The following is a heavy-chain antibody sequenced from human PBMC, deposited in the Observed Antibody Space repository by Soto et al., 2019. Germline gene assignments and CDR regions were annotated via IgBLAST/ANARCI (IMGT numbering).Heavy chain of an antibody. V-gene: IGHV1-18*01. J-gene: IGHJ4*02. CDR1: GYAFTTYG. CDR3: ARGRYGEY. CDR2: ISAHNGNT. D-gene: IGHD3-10*01. Sequence: QVHLLQSGAEVKKPGASVKVSCQGSGYAFTTYGITWVRQAPGQGLEWMGWISAHNGNTNYAQKLQVRVTVTRDTSTSTAYMELRSLRYDDTAVYYCARGRYGEYWGQGARVTVSS.